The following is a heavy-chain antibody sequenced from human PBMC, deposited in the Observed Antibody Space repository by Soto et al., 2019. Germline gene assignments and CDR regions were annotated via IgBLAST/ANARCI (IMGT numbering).Heavy chain of an antibody. Sequence: SETLSLTCTVSGESVSSGFYYWNWIRQAPRKGLEWIGSILSSGRSNYNPSLKSRVSMSVDTSKNQFSLRLTSVGAADSAIYYCARVVRCTRSGCYYLAMDVWGQGTTATVYS. CDR3: ARVVRCTRSGCYYLAMDV. CDR2: ILSSGRS. J-gene: IGHJ6*02. CDR1: GESVSSGFYY. V-gene: IGHV4-61*01. D-gene: IGHD2-15*01.